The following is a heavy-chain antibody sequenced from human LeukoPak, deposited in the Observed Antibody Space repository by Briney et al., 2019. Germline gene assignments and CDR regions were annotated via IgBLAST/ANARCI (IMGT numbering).Heavy chain of an antibody. V-gene: IGHV3-53*01. J-gene: IGHJ4*02. CDR3: AREYYKSGDFEY. CDR2: IYGGGST. Sequence: GGSLRLSCVASGFTISSNYMSWVRQAPGKGLEWVSVIYGGGSTYYADSVKGRFTISRDNSKNTLYLQMNSLRAEDTAVYYCAREYYKSGDFEYWGQGVLVTVSS. CDR1: GFTISSNY. D-gene: IGHD3-10*01.